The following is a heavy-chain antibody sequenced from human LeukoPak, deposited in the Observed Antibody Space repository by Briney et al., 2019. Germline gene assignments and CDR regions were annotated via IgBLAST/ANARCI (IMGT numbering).Heavy chain of an antibody. Sequence: GGSLRLSCAASGFTFSSYWMSWVRQAPGKGLEWVANIKQDGSEKYYVDSVKGRFTISRDNAKNSLYLQMNSLRAEDTAVYYCARDTPYLHYDYVWGSYRSPRGDYWGQGTLVTVSS. V-gene: IGHV3-7*01. J-gene: IGHJ4*02. CDR2: IKQDGSEK. D-gene: IGHD3-16*02. CDR3: ARDTPYLHYDYVWGSYRSPRGDY. CDR1: GFTFSSYW.